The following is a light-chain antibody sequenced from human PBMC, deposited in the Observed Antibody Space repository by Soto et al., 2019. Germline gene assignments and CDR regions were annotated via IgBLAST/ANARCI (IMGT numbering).Light chain of an antibody. V-gene: IGKV3-15*01. J-gene: IGKJ2*01. CDR1: QSISGD. Sequence: DIVMTQSPATLSVSPGERVTLSCGASQSISGDLAWYQQKPGQAPRLVIYGASTRATGVPARFSGSGSATEFTLTISSLQSEDFAVYYCQQYDSWPHTFGLGTSLEIK. CDR3: QQYDSWPHT. CDR2: GAS.